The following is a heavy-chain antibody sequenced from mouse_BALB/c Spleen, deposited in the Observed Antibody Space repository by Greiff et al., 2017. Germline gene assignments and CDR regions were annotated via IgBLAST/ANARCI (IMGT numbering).Heavy chain of an antibody. Sequence: EVQLQQSGPSLVKPSQTLSLTCSVTGDSITSGYWNWIRKFPGNKLEYMGYISYSGSTYYNPSLKSRISITRDTSKNQYYLQLNSVTTEDTATYYCARSSPLYGSSSWFAYWGQGTLVTVSA. J-gene: IGHJ3*01. V-gene: IGHV3-8*02. CDR3: ARSSPLYGSSSWFAY. D-gene: IGHD1-1*01. CDR2: ISYSGST. CDR1: GDSITSGY.